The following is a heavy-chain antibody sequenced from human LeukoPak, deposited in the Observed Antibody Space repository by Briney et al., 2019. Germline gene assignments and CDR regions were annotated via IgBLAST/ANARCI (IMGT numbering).Heavy chain of an antibody. CDR1: GGSISSSNW. CDR3: ARVTPPELTYYFDY. V-gene: IGHV4-4*02. J-gene: IGHJ4*02. Sequence: PSGTLSLTCAVSGGSISSSNWWSWVRRPPGKGLEWIGEIYHSGSTNYNPSLKSRVTISVDKSKNQFSLKLSSVTAADTAVYYCARVTPPELTYYFDYWGQGTLVTVSS. CDR2: IYHSGST. D-gene: IGHD2-21*02.